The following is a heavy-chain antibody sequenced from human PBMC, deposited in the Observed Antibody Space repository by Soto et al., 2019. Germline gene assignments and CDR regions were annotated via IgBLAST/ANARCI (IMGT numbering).Heavy chain of an antibody. V-gene: IGHV4-61*02. CDR3: ARERGTANEYFQH. CDR2: IYTSGST. J-gene: IGHJ1*01. CDR1: GGSISSGGYY. Sequence: TSATLSITCTVSGGSISSGGYYWSWIRQPAGKGLEWIGRIYTSGSTNYNPSLKSRVTMSVDTSKNQFSLKLSSVTAADTAVYYCARERGTANEYFQHWGQGTLVTVSS. D-gene: IGHD1-1*01.